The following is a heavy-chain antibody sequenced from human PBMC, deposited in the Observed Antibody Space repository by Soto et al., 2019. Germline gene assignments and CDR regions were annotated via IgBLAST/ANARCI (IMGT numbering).Heavy chain of an antibody. CDR2: ISSSGSTI. J-gene: IGHJ6*02. CDR3: ARGAYYYYYGMDV. CDR1: GFTFSSYE. Sequence: PRGSLRLSCAASGFTFSSYEMNWVRQAPGKGLEWVSYISSSGSTIYYADSVKGRFTISRDNAKNSLYLQMNSLRAEDTAVYYCARGAYYYYYGMDVWGQGTTVTLS. V-gene: IGHV3-48*03.